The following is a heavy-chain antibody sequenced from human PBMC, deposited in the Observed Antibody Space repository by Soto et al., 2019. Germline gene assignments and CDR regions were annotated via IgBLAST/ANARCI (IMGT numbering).Heavy chain of an antibody. CDR3: ARDFSSGYYGDLWLSNYYYCGMDV. CDR1: GFTFSSYW. D-gene: IGHD3-3*01. CDR2: IKQDGSEK. Sequence: PGGSLRLSXAASGFTFSSYWMSWVRQAPGKGLEWVANIKQDGSEKYYVDSVKGRFTISRDNAKNSLYLQMNSLRAEDTAVYYCARDFSSGYYGDLWLSNYYYCGMDVWGRGTTVTVS. V-gene: IGHV3-7*03. J-gene: IGHJ6*02.